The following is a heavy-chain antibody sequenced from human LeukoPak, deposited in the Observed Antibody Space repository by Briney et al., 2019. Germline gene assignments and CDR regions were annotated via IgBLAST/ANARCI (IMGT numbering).Heavy chain of an antibody. CDR2: ISSSGSTI. CDR1: GFTFSSYE. V-gene: IGHV3-48*03. Sequence: GGSLRLSCAASGFTFSSYEMNWVRQAPGKGLEWVSYISSSGSTIYYADSVKGRFTISRDNAKNSLYLQMSSLRAEDTAVYYCARIFIYYYDSSGKAMYYFDYWGQGTLVTVSS. D-gene: IGHD3-22*01. J-gene: IGHJ4*02. CDR3: ARIFIYYYDSSGKAMYYFDY.